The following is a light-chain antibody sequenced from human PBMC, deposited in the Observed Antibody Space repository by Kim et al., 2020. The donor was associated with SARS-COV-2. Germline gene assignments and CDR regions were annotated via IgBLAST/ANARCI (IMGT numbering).Light chain of an antibody. CDR2: AAS. J-gene: IGKJ2*01. CDR3: QQSYSTPYT. Sequence: DIQMTQSPSSLSASVGDRVTITCRASQSISSYLNWYQQKPGKAPKLLIYAASSLQSGVPSRFSGSGSGTDFTLTISSLQPEDFVTYYCQQSYSTPYTFGQGTKLEI. V-gene: IGKV1-39*01. CDR1: QSISSY.